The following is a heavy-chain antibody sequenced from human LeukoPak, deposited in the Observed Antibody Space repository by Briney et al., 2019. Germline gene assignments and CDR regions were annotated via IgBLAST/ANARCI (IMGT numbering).Heavy chain of an antibody. D-gene: IGHD1-26*01. CDR2: IHPVHSDT. Sequence: GESLKISCKGSGYSFTSYWIGWVRQMPGKGLEWMGIIHPVHSDTRYSPSFHGQAPLSADKSISTAYLQWSSLKASDTAMYHCARHIRVGAPGGYYYYMDVWGKGTTVTVSS. CDR3: ARHIRVGAPGGYYYYMDV. CDR1: GYSFTSYW. J-gene: IGHJ6*03. V-gene: IGHV5-51*01.